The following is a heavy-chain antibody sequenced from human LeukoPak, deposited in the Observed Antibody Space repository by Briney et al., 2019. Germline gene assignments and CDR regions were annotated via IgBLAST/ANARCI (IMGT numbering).Heavy chain of an antibody. CDR2: INQDGSEK. J-gene: IGHJ6*04. CDR3: AVLGITMIGGV. CDR1: GFTFSSYW. Sequence: GGSLRLSCAASGFTFSSYWMSWVRQAPGKGLEWVANINQDGSEKYYVDSVEGRFTISRDNAKNSLYLQMNSLRAEDTAVYYCAVLGITMIGGVWGKGTTVTISS. D-gene: IGHD3-10*02. V-gene: IGHV3-7*01.